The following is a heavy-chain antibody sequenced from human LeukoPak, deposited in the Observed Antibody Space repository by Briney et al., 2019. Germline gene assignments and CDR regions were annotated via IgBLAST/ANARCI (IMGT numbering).Heavy chain of an antibody. J-gene: IGHJ4*02. Sequence: PGGSLRLSCVASGFTFSDYAMTWVRQAPGKGLEWVSSISGTGISTYDSDSVKGRFTISRDNSENTLYLQMNTLKAEDTAVYYCAKDSGDDFWSGYFLAPDNWGQGTQVTVSS. D-gene: IGHD3-3*01. CDR3: AKDSGDDFWSGYFLAPDN. V-gene: IGHV3-23*01. CDR1: GFTFSDYA. CDR2: ISGTGIST.